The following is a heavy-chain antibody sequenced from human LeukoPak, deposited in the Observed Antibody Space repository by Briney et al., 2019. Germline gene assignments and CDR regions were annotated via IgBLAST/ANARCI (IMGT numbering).Heavy chain of an antibody. J-gene: IGHJ4*02. D-gene: IGHD2-2*01. CDR3: ARVVGYCSSTSCPYYFDY. V-gene: IGHV4-31*03. CDR1: GGSISSGGYY. Sequence: PSQTLSLTCTVSGGSISSGGYYWRWIRQHPGKGLEWIVYIYYSGSTYYNPSLKSRVTISVDTSKNQFSLKLSSVTAADTAVYYCARVVGYCSSTSCPYYFDYWGQGTLVTVSS. CDR2: IYYSGST.